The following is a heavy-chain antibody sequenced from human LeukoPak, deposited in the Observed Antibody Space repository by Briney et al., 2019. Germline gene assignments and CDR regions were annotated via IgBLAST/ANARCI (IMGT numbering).Heavy chain of an antibody. J-gene: IGHJ4*02. CDR3: ARHVLFYGGNSNYFDY. V-gene: IGHV3-53*01. CDR1: GFTVSSNY. D-gene: IGHD4-23*01. CDR2: IYSGGST. Sequence: PGGSLRLSCAASGFTVSSNYTSWVRQAPGKGLEWVSVIYSGGSTYYADSVKGRFTISRDNSKNTLYLQMNSLRVEDTAVYYCARHVLFYGGNSNYFDYWGQGTLVTVSS.